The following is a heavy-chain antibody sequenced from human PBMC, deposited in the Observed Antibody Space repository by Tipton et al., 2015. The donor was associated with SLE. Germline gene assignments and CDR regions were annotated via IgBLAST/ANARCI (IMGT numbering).Heavy chain of an antibody. CDR3: ARYFRLSTDQWYFDL. V-gene: IGHV1-2*02. Sequence: QSGPEVKKPGASVKVSCEASGYTFTFYYIHWVRQAPGQGLQWMGWINPNSGDTNYAQKFQGRVTLTRDTSIRTAYMELSSLGSDDTAVYYCARYFRLSTDQWYFDLWGRGTLVSVSS. D-gene: IGHD5/OR15-5a*01. CDR1: GYTFTFYY. CDR2: INPNSGDT. J-gene: IGHJ2*01.